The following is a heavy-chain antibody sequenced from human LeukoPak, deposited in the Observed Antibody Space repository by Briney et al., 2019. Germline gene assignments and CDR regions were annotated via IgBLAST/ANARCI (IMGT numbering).Heavy chain of an antibody. J-gene: IGHJ4*02. CDR3: AREALVCSGGSRYHRKYYFDY. D-gene: IGHD2-15*01. CDR1: GGSISSGGYY. Sequence: SETLSLTCTVSGGSISSGGYYWSWIRQHPGKGLEWIGYIYYSGSTYYNPSLKSRVTISVDTSKNQFSLKLSSVTAADTAVYYCAREALVCSGGSRYHRKYYFDYWGQGTLVTASS. CDR2: IYYSGST. V-gene: IGHV4-31*03.